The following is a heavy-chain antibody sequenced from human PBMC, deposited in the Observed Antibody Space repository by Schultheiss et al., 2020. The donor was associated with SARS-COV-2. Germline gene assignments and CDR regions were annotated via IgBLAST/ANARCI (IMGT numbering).Heavy chain of an antibody. CDR3: ARDSNNGITIFGVALGSWFDS. CDR1: GGTFSSYA. Sequence: SVKVSCKASGGTFSSYAISWVRQAPGQGLEWMGGIIPIFGTANYAQKFQGRVTITADESTSTAYMELSSLRSEDTAVYYCARDSNNGITIFGVALGSWFDSWSQGAGITVAS. J-gene: IGHJ5*01. D-gene: IGHD3-3*01. V-gene: IGHV1-69*13. CDR2: IIPIFGTA.